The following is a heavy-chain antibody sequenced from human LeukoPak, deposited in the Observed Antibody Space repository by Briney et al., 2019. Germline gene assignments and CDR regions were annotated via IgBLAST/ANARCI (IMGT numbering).Heavy chain of an antibody. V-gene: IGHV3-74*01. J-gene: IGHJ3*02. Sequence: GGSLRLSCAASGFTFSSYWMHWVRQGPGKGLVWVSRINSDGSSISYADSVKGRFTISRDNAKNTVYLQMNSLRAEDTAVYYCARGGYYGGGAFDIWGQGTMVTVSS. CDR1: GFTFSSYW. CDR2: INSDGSSI. D-gene: IGHD3-10*01. CDR3: ARGGYYGGGAFDI.